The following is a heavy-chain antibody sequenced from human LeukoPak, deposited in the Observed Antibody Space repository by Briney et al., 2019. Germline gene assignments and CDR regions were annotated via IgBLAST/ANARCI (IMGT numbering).Heavy chain of an antibody. CDR3: ARERGYNYGYSDY. J-gene: IGHJ4*02. V-gene: IGHV3-48*02. Sequence: GGSLRLSCAASGFTFDDYAMHWVRQAPGKGLEWVSYISSSSSTIYYADSVKGRFTISRDNAKNSLYLQMNSLRDEDTAVYYCARERGYNYGYSDYWGQGTLVTVSS. CDR1: GFTFDDYA. D-gene: IGHD5-18*01. CDR2: ISSSSSTI.